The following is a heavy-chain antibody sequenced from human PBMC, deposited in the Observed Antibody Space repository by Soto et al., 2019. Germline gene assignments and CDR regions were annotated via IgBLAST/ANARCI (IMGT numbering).Heavy chain of an antibody. CDR3: AMEYCISTSCYRDY. CDR2: IIPILGIA. V-gene: IGHV1-69*02. D-gene: IGHD2-2*02. J-gene: IGHJ4*02. Sequence: QVQLVQSGAEVKKPGSSVKVSCKASGGTFSSYTISWVRQAPGQGLEWMGRIIPILGIANYAQKFQARVTIPADKPTSTAYMELSSLRSGARVVYYCAMEYCISTSCYRDYWGQGTLVPVSS. CDR1: GGTFSSYT.